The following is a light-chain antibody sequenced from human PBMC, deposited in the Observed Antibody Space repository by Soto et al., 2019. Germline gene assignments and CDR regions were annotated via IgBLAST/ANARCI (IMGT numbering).Light chain of an antibody. V-gene: IGLV4-69*01. Sequence: QPVLTQSPSASASLGASVKLTCTLSSGHSSYAIAWHQQQPEKGPRYLMKFNSDGSHSKGDGIPDRFSGSSSWAERYLTISRLQSEDEADYYCQTWDSGIWVFGGGTKLTVL. CDR3: QTWDSGIWV. CDR2: FNSDGSH. CDR1: SGHSSYA. J-gene: IGLJ3*02.